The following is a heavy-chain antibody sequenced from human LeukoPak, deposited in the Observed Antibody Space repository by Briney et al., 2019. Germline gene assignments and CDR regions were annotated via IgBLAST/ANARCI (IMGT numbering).Heavy chain of an antibody. CDR3: ARIGGYSSDY. Sequence: SETLSLTCTVSGGSVSSSSYYWGWIRQPPGKGLEWIGSIYYSGTTYYYPSLKSRVTISVDTSKNQFSLKLNSVTAADTAVYYCARIGGYSSDYWGQGTLVTVSS. V-gene: IGHV4-39*07. J-gene: IGHJ4*02. CDR1: GGSVSSSSYY. D-gene: IGHD3-10*01. CDR2: IYYSGTT.